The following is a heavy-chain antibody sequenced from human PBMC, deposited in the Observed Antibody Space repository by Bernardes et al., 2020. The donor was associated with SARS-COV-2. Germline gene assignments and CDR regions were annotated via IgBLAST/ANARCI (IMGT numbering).Heavy chain of an antibody. CDR2: ISRDGGNT. J-gene: IGHJ4*02. CDR3: VKITVNGGSIDY. V-gene: IGHV3-64D*06. Sequence: GGSLRLSCLASGFTFSTYAMHWVRQAPGKGLEYVSAISRDGGNTWYTDSVKGRFTISRDNSRNMLSLQMSTLRAEDSAVYYCVKITVNGGSIDYWGQGTLVTVSS. D-gene: IGHD3-10*01. CDR1: GFTFSTYA.